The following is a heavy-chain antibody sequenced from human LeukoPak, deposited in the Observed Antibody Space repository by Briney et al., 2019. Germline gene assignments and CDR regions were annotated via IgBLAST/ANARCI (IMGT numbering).Heavy chain of an antibody. V-gene: IGHV1-46*01. CDR3: ARDQEWELLTY. Sequence: GESLKISCKGSGYSFTSYYMHWVRQAPGQGLEWMGIINPSGGSTNYAQKFQGRVAMTRDTSTSTVYMELSSLRSEDTAVYYCARDQEWELLTYWGQGTLVTVSS. CDR2: INPSGGST. D-gene: IGHD1-26*01. CDR1: GYSFTSYY. J-gene: IGHJ4*02.